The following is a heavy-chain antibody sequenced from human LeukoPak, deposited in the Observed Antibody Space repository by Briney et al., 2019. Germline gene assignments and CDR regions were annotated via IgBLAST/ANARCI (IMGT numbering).Heavy chain of an antibody. J-gene: IGHJ1*01. Sequence: GGSLRLSCAASGFTFSNYGVQWVRQAPGKWLEWLAVVSYDGRTTFYADSVKGRFTISRDNSKNTLDLEMDSLRTEDTAVYYCAKEPTSYSSGWYFHDWGQGTLVIVSS. D-gene: IGHD6-25*01. CDR3: AKEPTSYSSGWYFHD. CDR1: GFTFSNYG. V-gene: IGHV3-30*18. CDR2: VSYDGRTT.